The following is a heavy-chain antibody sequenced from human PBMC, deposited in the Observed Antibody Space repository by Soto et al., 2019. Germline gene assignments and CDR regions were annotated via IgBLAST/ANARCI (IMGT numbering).Heavy chain of an antibody. CDR3: ARDRASLYGMDV. Sequence: HPGGSLRLSCAASGFTVSSNYMSWVRQAPGKGLEWASVIYSDGSTYYADSVKGRITISRDNSKNTLYLQMNSLRAEDTAVYYCARDRASLYGMDVWGQGTTVTVSS. CDR1: GFTVSSNY. D-gene: IGHD3-10*01. CDR2: IYSDGST. J-gene: IGHJ6*02. V-gene: IGHV3-53*01.